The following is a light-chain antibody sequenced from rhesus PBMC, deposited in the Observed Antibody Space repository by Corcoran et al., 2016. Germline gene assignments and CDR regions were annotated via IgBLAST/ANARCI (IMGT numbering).Light chain of an antibody. CDR1: QGIRNY. J-gene: IGKJ4*01. V-gene: IGKV1-32*05. Sequence: DIQMTQSPSSLSASVGDRVTIACRASQGIRNYLNWYRQKPRKAPELLIYYTSRLERGVPSRFTGSGSGTEFTLTIRSLQTEDFATYVCQQYNSLPLTFGGGTKVES. CDR2: YTS. CDR3: QQYNSLPLT.